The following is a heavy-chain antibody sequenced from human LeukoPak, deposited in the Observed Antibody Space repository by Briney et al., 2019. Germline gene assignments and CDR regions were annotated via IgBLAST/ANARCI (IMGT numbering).Heavy chain of an antibody. J-gene: IGHJ3*02. Sequence: PSETLSLTCAVSGGSISSSYWWSWVRQPPGKGLEWIGEVYHSGCTNYNPSLKSRVPISVDKSKNQFSLKLSSVTAADTAVYYCAGAYCGGDCYSGRTFDIWGQGTMVTVSS. CDR2: VYHSGCT. D-gene: IGHD2-21*02. CDR3: AGAYCGGDCYSGRTFDI. V-gene: IGHV4-4*02. CDR1: GGSISSSYW.